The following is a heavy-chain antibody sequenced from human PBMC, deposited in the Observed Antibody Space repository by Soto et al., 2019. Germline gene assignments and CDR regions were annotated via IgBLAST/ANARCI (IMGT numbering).Heavy chain of an antibody. J-gene: IGHJ3*02. CDR2: ISYDGSNK. CDR3: AKDNASASDSPRVGDASDI. Sequence: QVQLVESGGGVVQPGRSLRLSCAASGFTFSSYGMHWVRQAPGKGLEWVAVISYDGSNKYYADSVKGRLTISRDNSKNTPYLQINSLKGEDTPVYYCAKDNASASDSPRVGDASDIWGQGTMVTVSS. V-gene: IGHV3-30*18. CDR1: GFTFSSYG. D-gene: IGHD5-12*01.